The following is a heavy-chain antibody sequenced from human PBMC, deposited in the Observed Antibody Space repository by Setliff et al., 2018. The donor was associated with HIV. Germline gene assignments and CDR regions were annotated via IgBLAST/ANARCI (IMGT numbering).Heavy chain of an antibody. CDR1: GYTFNSYG. CDR2: INPNSGNT. CDR3: ARGADYLGIPSYYYYYMDV. J-gene: IGHJ6*03. D-gene: IGHD7-27*01. V-gene: IGHV1-8*01. Sequence: ASVKVSCKASGYTFNSYGISWVRQAPGQGLEWVGGINPNSGNTGYAQKFQGRVTMTRDTSINTAYMELRSLRSDDTAVYYCARGADYLGIPSYYYYYMDVWGKGTTVTVSS.